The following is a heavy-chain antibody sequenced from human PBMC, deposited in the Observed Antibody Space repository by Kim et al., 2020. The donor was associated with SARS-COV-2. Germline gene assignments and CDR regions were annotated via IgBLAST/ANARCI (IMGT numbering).Heavy chain of an antibody. CDR2: IDPEDGET. J-gene: IGHJ4*02. V-gene: IGHV1-24*01. CDR1: GYTLTELY. CDR3: ARLDTSSYCKEYYFDY. Sequence: ASVKVSCKVSGYTLTELYIHWVRQAPGKGLEWMGGIDPEDGETNYAQKFQGRVTMTKDTSIYTAYMDLSSLRSDDTAVYYCARLDTSSYCKEYYFDYWGQGTLVTVSS. D-gene: IGHD3-22*01.